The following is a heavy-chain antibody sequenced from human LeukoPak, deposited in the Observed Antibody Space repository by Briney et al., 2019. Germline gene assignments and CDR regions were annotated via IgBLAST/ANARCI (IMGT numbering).Heavy chain of an antibody. CDR3: ARLRGATVAHNWFDP. D-gene: IGHD6-19*01. V-gene: IGHV4-38-2*02. J-gene: IGHJ5*02. CDR2: LYRDGEA. CDR1: YYSISRGHY. Sequence: PSETLSLTCTVSYYSISRGHYWGWIRQSPGKGLEWIGSLYRDGEATYNPSLKSRVTISVDTSKNQCSLTLTSVTAADTAVYYCARLRGATVAHNWFDPWGLGTLVTVSS.